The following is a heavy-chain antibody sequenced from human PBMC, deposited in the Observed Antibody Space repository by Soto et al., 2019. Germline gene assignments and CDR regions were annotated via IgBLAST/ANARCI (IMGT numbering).Heavy chain of an antibody. J-gene: IGHJ4*02. CDR1: GDSISSSSFW. Sequence: SETLSLTCTVSGDSISSSSFWWGWIRQPPGRGLEWIGTIYDSETYHNPSLKSRVTISVDTSTNQFSLKLTSVTAADTAVYYCARLLPAAAGTFDYWGQGTLVTVSS. V-gene: IGHV4-39*01. D-gene: IGHD6-13*01. CDR2: IYDSET. CDR3: ARLLPAAAGTFDY.